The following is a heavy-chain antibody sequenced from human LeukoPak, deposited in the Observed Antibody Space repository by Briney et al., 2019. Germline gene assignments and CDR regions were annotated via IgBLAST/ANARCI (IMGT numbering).Heavy chain of an antibody. CDR1: GFTFSSYG. CDR2: ISYDGSNK. Sequence: GGSLRLSCAASGFTFSSYGMHWVRQAPGKGLEWVAVISYDGSNKYYADSVKGRFTISRDNSKNTLYLQINSLRAEDTAVYYCAKDIHYGDPHRRRYWYYGMDVWGKGTTVTVSS. V-gene: IGHV3-30*18. J-gene: IGHJ6*04. CDR3: AKDIHYGDPHRRRYWYYGMDV. D-gene: IGHD4-17*01.